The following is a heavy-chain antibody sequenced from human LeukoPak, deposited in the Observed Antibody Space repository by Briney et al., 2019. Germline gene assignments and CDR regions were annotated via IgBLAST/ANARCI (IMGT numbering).Heavy chain of an antibody. CDR3: ARAPSEIGGYYPEYFRH. Sequence: GGSLRLSCAAPGFTFSSYWMHWVRQAPGKGLVWVSRIKSDGSTNYADSVKGRFTISRDNAKDTVSLQMNSLRAEDTGVYYCARAPSEIGGYYPEYFRHWGQGTLVTVSS. CDR1: GFTFSSYW. V-gene: IGHV3-74*01. CDR2: IKSDGST. J-gene: IGHJ1*01. D-gene: IGHD3-22*01.